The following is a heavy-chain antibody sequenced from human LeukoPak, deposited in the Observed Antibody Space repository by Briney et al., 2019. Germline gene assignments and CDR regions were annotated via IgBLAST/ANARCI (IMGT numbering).Heavy chain of an antibody. CDR3: AREGYSGYDYFVDYFDY. CDR2: INPSGGST. CDR1: GYTFTSYY. D-gene: IGHD5-12*01. V-gene: IGHV1-46*01. J-gene: IGHJ4*02. Sequence: GASVKVSCKASGYTFTSYYIHWVRQAPGQGLEWMGIINPSGGSTSYAQKFQGRVTMTTDTSTSTAYMELRSLRSDDTAVYYCAREGYSGYDYFVDYFDYWGQGTLVTVSS.